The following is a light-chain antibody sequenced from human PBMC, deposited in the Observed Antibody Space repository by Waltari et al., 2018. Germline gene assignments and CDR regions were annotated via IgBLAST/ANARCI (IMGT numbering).Light chain of an antibody. V-gene: IGLV1-44*01. J-gene: IGLJ2*01. Sequence: QSVLTQPPSASGTPGQRVTISCSGSSSNIGRNTVNWYQQLPGTAPKLRIYSNNPRPSGVPDRFSGSKSGTSASLAISGLQSEDEADYYCAAWDDSLNGHVVFGGGTKLTVL. CDR1: SSNIGRNT. CDR3: AAWDDSLNGHVV. CDR2: SNN.